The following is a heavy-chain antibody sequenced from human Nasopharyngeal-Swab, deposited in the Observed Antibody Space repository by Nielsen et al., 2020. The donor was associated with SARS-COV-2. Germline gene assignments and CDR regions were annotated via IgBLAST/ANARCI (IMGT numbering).Heavy chain of an antibody. D-gene: IGHD1-26*01. Sequence: GGSLRLSCAASGFTFGDYPMTWVRQAPGKGLEWVGFIRSKAYGGTTEYAASVKGRFTISRDDSKSIAYMQLNSLKTEDTALYYCFRGTLHYYFMDVWGKGTTVTVSS. CDR2: IRSKAYGGTT. V-gene: IGHV3-49*04. CDR3: FRGTLHYYFMDV. J-gene: IGHJ6*03. CDR1: GFTFGDYP.